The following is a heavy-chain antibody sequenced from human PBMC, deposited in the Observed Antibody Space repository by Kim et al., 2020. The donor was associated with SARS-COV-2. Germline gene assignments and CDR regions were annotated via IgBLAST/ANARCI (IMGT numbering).Heavy chain of an antibody. CDR3: ARPVGNGDYVGVNWFDP. CDR1: GGSISSSSYY. V-gene: IGHV4-39*01. CDR2: IYYSGST. J-gene: IGHJ5*02. Sequence: SETLSLTCTVSGGSISSSSYYWGWIRQPPGKGLEWIGSIYYSGSTYYNPSLKSRVTISVDTSKNQFSLKLSSVTAADTAVYYCARPVGNGDYVGVNWFDPWGQGTLVTVSS. D-gene: IGHD4-17*01.